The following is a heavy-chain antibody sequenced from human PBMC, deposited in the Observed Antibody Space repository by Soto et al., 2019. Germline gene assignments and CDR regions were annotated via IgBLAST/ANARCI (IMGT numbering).Heavy chain of an antibody. Sequence: QVQLVASGGGVVQPGRSLRLSCAASVFTFSSYGMHWVRQAPGKGLEWVAVISYDGSNKYYADSVKGRFTISRDNSKNTLYLQMNSLRAEDTAVYYCAKYDHYYYYGMDVWGQGTTVTVSS. CDR3: AKYDHYYYYGMDV. V-gene: IGHV3-30*18. CDR2: ISYDGSNK. J-gene: IGHJ6*02. D-gene: IGHD3-3*01. CDR1: VFTFSSYG.